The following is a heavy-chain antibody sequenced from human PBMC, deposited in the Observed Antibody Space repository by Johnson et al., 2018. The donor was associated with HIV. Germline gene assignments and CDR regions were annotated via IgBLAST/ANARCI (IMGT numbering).Heavy chain of an antibody. D-gene: IGHD2-21*02. J-gene: IGHJ3*02. Sequence: EKLVESGGGLVQPGGSLRLSCAASGFTFSSYALHWVRQATGKGLEWVSVIYSGGSTYYADSVKGRFSIPRDNSKNTLYPQMNSLRAEDTAVYYCASCGGDCRDAFDIWGQGTMVTVSS. CDR1: GFTFSSYA. V-gene: IGHV3-66*02. CDR3: ASCGGDCRDAFDI. CDR2: IYSGGST.